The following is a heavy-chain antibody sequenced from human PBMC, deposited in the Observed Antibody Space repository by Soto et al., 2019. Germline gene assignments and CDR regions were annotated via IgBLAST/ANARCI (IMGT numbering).Heavy chain of an antibody. J-gene: IGHJ6*02. CDR2: INHRGSL. D-gene: IGHD1-1*01. Sequence: KASETLYLTCTVTGGSMTSGDQYWTWIRHRPGEGLEWFGYINHRGSLYYNPSLKSRVSMSVDTSKNQFSLNLSSVTAADTAVYYCARELPQRQGRNMDVWGQGTTVTVSS. CDR3: ARELPQRQGRNMDV. V-gene: IGHV4-31*03. CDR1: GGSMTSGDQY.